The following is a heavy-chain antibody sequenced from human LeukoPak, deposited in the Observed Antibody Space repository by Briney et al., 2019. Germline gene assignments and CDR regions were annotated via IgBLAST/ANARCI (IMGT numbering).Heavy chain of an antibody. CDR3: ARALGPIVVVPAAIKRDYGMDV. CDR1: GGSIGSYY. Sequence: KPSETLSLTCTVSGGSIGSYYWSWIRQPPGKGLEWIGYIYYSGSTNYNPSLKSRVTISVDTSKNQFSLKLSSVTAADTAVYYCARALGPIVVVPAAIKRDYGMDVWGQGTTVTVSS. CDR2: IYYSGST. D-gene: IGHD2-2*02. V-gene: IGHV4-59*01. J-gene: IGHJ6*02.